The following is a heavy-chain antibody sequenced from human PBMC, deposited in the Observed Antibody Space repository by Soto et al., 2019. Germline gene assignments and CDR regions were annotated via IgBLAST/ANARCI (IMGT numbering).Heavy chain of an antibody. D-gene: IGHD6-13*01. CDR3: AKDMGQQLDYFDY. CDR1: GFTFDDYA. J-gene: IGHJ4*02. Sequence: EVPLVESGGGLVQPGRSLRLSCAASGFTFDDYAMHWVRQAPGKGLEWVSGISWNSGSIGYADSVKGRFTISRDNAKNSLYLQMNSLRAEDTALYYCAKDMGQQLDYFDYWGQGTLVTVSS. CDR2: ISWNSGSI. V-gene: IGHV3-9*01.